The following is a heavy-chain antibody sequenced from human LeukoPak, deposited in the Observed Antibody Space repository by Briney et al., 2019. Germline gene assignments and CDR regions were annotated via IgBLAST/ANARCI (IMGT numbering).Heavy chain of an antibody. V-gene: IGHV4-59*08. CDR3: ARQQEINWGNYWYFDL. Sequence: PSETLSLTCTVSGGSITTYYWSWIRQPPGKGLEYIGYIYYSGNTSYNPSLRSRVTISVGTSKNQISLKLNSVTAADTAVYYCARQQEINWGNYWYFDLWGRGTLVTVSS. J-gene: IGHJ2*01. CDR1: GGSITTYY. CDR2: IYYSGNT. D-gene: IGHD3-16*01.